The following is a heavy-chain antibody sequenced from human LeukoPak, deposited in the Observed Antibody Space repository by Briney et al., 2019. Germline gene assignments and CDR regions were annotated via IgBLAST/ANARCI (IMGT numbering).Heavy chain of an antibody. D-gene: IGHD6-13*01. V-gene: IGHV3-21*01. Sequence: PGGSLRLSCAASGFTFSSYSMNWVRQAPGKGLEWVSSISSSSSYIYYADSVKGRFTISRDNAKNSLYLQMNSLRAEDTAVYYCARALSGIAAAGDNWFDPWGQGTLVTVSS. CDR3: ARALSGIAAAGDNWFDP. CDR2: ISSSSSYI. CDR1: GFTFSSYS. J-gene: IGHJ5*02.